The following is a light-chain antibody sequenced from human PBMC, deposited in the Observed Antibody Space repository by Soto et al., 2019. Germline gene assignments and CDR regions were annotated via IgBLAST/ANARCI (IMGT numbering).Light chain of an antibody. CDR1: QSVSSSY. Sequence: EIVLTQSPGTLSLSPGERATLSCRASQSVSSSYLAWYQQKPGQAPRLLIYGASSRATGIPDRCSGSGSGTDFTLTISRLEPEDFAVYYCQQYGSSPPEYTFGQGTKLEIK. V-gene: IGKV3-20*01. CDR3: QQYGSSPPEYT. J-gene: IGKJ2*01. CDR2: GAS.